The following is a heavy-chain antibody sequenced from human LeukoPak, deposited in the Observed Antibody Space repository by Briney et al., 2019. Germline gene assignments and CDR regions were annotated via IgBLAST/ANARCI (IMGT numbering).Heavy chain of an antibody. CDR3: ARGASITMIVVVDPYAFDI. CDR2: IYYSGST. V-gene: IGHV4-59*08. J-gene: IGHJ3*02. CDR1: GGSISSYY. D-gene: IGHD3-22*01. Sequence: SETLSLTCTVSGGSISSYYWSWIRQPPGKGLEWIGYIYYSGSTSYNPSLKSRVTISVDTSKNQFSLKLSSVTAADTAVYYCARGASITMIVVVDPYAFDIWGQGTMVTVSS.